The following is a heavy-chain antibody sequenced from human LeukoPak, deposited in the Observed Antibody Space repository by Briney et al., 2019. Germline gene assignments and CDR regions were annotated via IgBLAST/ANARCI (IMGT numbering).Heavy chain of an antibody. V-gene: IGHV1-2*02. CDR2: VNPQTGNT. D-gene: IGHD3-3*01. J-gene: IGHJ6*02. Sequence: VASVKVSCKASGYVFRDHYLHWVRQAPGQGLEWMGWVNPQTGNTLYAQKFDGRVTMTSDTSISTVYMELRGLTSDDTAILYCARDLADNFYVMDVWGQGTTVIVSS. CDR1: GYVFRDHY. CDR3: ARDLADNFYVMDV.